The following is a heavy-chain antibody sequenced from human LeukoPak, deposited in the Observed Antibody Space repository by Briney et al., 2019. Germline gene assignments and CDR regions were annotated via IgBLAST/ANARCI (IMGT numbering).Heavy chain of an antibody. Sequence: GGSLRLSCAASGFTFSSYAMHWVRQAPGKGLEWVAVISYDGSNKYYADSVKGRFTISRDNSKNTLYLQMNSLRAEDTAVYYCVRAGVAATGLYYYYYYYMDVWGKGTTVTVSS. CDR1: GFTFSSYA. J-gene: IGHJ6*03. D-gene: IGHD2-15*01. CDR3: VRAGVAATGLYYYYYYYMDV. V-gene: IGHV3-30*04. CDR2: ISYDGSNK.